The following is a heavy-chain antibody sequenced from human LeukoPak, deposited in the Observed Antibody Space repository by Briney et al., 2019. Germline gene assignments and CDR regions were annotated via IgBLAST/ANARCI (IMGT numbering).Heavy chain of an antibody. V-gene: IGHV4-39*07. Sequence: PSETLSLTCTVSGGSISSGGYYWSWIRQPPGKGLEWIGEINHSGSTNYNPSLKSRVTISVDTSKNQFSLKLSSVTAADTAVYYCARGRVYCDAFDIWGQGTMVTVSS. CDR2: INHSGST. CDR1: GGSISSGGYY. D-gene: IGHD2-8*02. J-gene: IGHJ3*02. CDR3: ARGRVYCDAFDI.